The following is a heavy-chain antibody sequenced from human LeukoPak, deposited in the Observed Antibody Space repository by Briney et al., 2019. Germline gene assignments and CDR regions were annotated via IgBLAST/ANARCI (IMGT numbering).Heavy chain of an antibody. CDR2: IIPILGIA. D-gene: IGHD3-10*01. Sequence: SVKVSCKASGGTFSSYAISWVRQAPGQGLEWMGRIIPILGIANYAQKFQGRVTITADKSTSTAYMELSSLRSEDTAVYYCAREGRSGDAFDIWGQGTRVTVSS. V-gene: IGHV1-69*04. CDR3: AREGRSGDAFDI. CDR1: GGTFSSYA. J-gene: IGHJ3*02.